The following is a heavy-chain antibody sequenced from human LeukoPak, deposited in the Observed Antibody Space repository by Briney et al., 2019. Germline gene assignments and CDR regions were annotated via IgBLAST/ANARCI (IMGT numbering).Heavy chain of an antibody. CDR2: INPYTGGT. J-gene: IGHJ4*02. CDR3: AGGDGSTIFGVAVTDSWYFDY. V-gene: IGHV1-2*02. CDR1: RYSFTGYY. D-gene: IGHD3-3*01. Sequence: GASVKVSCKASRYSFTGYYMHWVRQAPGQGLEWMGWINPYTGGTSYAQKFQGRVTVTSDTSITTAYMELRSLRSDDTAVYYCAGGDGSTIFGVAVTDSWYFDYWGQGTLVTASS.